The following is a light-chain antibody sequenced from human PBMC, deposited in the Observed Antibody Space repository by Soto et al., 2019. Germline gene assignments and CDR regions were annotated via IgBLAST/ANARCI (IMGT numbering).Light chain of an antibody. CDR3: QQYSSHSGT. CDR2: KAS. Sequence: DIQMTQSPSTLSASVGDRVTITCRASQSISTWLAWYQQKPGKAPNLVIYKASSLESGVPSRFSGSGSGTEFTLTISSLQPDDFATYYCQQYSSHSGTFGQGTKLEVK. CDR1: QSISTW. J-gene: IGKJ2*01. V-gene: IGKV1-5*03.